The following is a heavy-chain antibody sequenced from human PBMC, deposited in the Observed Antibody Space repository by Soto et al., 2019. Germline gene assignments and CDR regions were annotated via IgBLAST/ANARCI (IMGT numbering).Heavy chain of an antibody. D-gene: IGHD3-3*01. V-gene: IGHV1-46*01. J-gene: IGHJ6*02. CDR2: INPSVVST. CDR1: GYTFSSYY. CDR3: ARVRGFWSGYPFPGMDV. Sequence: VASVKASCKASGYTFSSYYLHWVRQAPGQGLEWMGIINPSVVSTSYAQNFQGRITITRDTSVSTAYMELSSLRSEDTAVYYCARVRGFWSGYPFPGMDVWGQGTTVTAAS.